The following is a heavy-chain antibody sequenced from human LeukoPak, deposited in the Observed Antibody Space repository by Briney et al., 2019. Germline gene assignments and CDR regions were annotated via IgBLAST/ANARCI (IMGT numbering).Heavy chain of an antibody. D-gene: IGHD2-8*01. CDR1: GYTLTSYD. CDR2: MNPNSGNT. V-gene: IGHV1-8*01. CDR3: ARGQIPSRVYAISGWFDP. Sequence: ASVKVSCKASGYTLTSYDINWVRQATGQGLEWMGWMNPNSGNTGYAQKFQGRVTMTRNTSISTAYMELSSLRSEDTAAYYCARGQIPSRVYAISGWFDPWGQGTLVTVSS. J-gene: IGHJ5*02.